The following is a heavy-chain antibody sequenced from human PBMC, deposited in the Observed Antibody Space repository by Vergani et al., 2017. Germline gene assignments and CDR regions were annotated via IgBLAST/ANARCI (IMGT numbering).Heavy chain of an antibody. Sequence: QVQLVESGGGVVQPGVSLRLSCAASGFIFSNFGIHWVRQAPGKGLEWVSYVNHNAKDKYYTDSARGRFTISRDISKNTLYLEMNSLSAEDTALYHCVKDHPVFEEWGRGTLVSVS. CDR1: GFIFSNFG. CDR2: VNHNAKDK. V-gene: IGHV3-30*02. J-gene: IGHJ4*02. CDR3: VKDHPVFEE.